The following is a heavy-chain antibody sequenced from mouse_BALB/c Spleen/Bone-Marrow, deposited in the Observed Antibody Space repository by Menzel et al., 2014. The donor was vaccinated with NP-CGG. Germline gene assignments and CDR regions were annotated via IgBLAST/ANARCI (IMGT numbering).Heavy chain of an antibody. J-gene: IGHJ3*01. CDR3: ARNGNSPAWFAY. CDR2: ILPGSGST. Sequence: VQLQQSGAELMKPGASVKISCKATGYTFSGYWIEWVKQRPGRGLEWIGEILPGSGSTNYNEKFKGKATFTADTSSNTAYVQLSSLTSEDSAVYYCARNGNSPAWFAYWGQGTLVTVSA. CDR1: GYTFSGYW. V-gene: IGHV1-9*01. D-gene: IGHD2-1*01.